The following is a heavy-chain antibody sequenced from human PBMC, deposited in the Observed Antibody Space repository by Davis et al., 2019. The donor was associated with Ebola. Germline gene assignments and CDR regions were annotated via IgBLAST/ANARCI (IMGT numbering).Heavy chain of an antibody. D-gene: IGHD3-3*01. J-gene: IGHJ3*02. CDR3: ARGMTIFGGAPTDAFDI. V-gene: IGHV4-59*12. CDR2: IYYSGST. Sequence: MPSETLSLTCTVSGGSISSYYWSWIRQPPGKGLEWIGYIYYSGSTNYNPSLKSRVTISVDTSKNQFSLKLTSVTAADTAVYHCARGMTIFGGAPTDAFDIWGRGTMVTVSS. CDR1: GGSISSYY.